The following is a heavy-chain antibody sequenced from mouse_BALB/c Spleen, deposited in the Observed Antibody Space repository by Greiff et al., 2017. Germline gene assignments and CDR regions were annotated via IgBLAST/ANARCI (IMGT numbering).Heavy chain of an antibody. CDR2: IHYSVST. Sequence: EVQLVESGPDLVKPSQSLSLTCTVTGYSITSGYSWHWIRQFPGNKLEWMGYIHYSVSTNYNPSLKSRISITRDTSKNQFFLQLNSVTTEDTSTYYCARGDSSGFHYAMDYWGQGTSVTVSS. CDR1: GYSITSGYS. D-gene: IGHD3-2*01. V-gene: IGHV3-1*02. CDR3: ARGDSSGFHYAMDY. J-gene: IGHJ4*01.